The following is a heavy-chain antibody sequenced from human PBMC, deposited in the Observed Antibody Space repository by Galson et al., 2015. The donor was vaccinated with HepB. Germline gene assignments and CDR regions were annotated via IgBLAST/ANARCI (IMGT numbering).Heavy chain of an antibody. CDR1: GFTFSSYS. D-gene: IGHD6-19*01. CDR3: ARDGALNIAVAGFSFDY. Sequence: SLRLSCAASGFTFSSYSMNWVRQAPGKGLEWVSYISSSSSTIYYADSVKGRFTISRDNAKNSLYLQMNSLRDEDTAVYYCARDGALNIAVAGFSFDYWGQGTLVTVSS. V-gene: IGHV3-48*02. J-gene: IGHJ4*02. CDR2: ISSSSSTI.